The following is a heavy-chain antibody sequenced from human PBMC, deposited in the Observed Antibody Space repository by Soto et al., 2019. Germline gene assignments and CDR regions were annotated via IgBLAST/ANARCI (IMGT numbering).Heavy chain of an antibody. V-gene: IGHV2-5*02. Sequence: QITLKESGPTLVKPSQTLTLTCTFSGFSLSTSGVGVGWIRQPPGKALEWLALIYWDDDKRYSPSLKSRLTIPKDTSKDQVVLTLYNVDPVDTATYYSAHMRVTMIVGAGHFHHWGQGTLVTVSS. CDR2: IYWDDDK. CDR3: AHMRVTMIVGAGHFHH. CDR1: GFSLSTSGVG. D-gene: IGHD3-22*01. J-gene: IGHJ1*01.